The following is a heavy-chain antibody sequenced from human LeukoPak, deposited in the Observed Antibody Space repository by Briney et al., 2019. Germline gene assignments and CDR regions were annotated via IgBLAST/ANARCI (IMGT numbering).Heavy chain of an antibody. D-gene: IGHD1-26*01. J-gene: IGHJ4*02. Sequence: ASVKVSCKASGYTFTGYYMHWVRQAPGQGLKWMGRINPNSGGTNYAQKFQGRVTMTRDTSISTAYMELSRLRSDDTAVYYCAKTSPIVGSPLDYWGQGTLVTVSS. CDR1: GYTFTGYY. V-gene: IGHV1-2*06. CDR3: AKTSPIVGSPLDY. CDR2: INPNSGGT.